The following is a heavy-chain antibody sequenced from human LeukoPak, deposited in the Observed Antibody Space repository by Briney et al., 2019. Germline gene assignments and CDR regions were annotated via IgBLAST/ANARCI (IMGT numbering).Heavy chain of an antibody. J-gene: IGHJ4*02. D-gene: IGHD4-11*01. CDR1: GFTLSGYG. Sequence: GGSLRVSCAAPGFTLSGYGMRWVRQGPGKGLGRVAFIRYDGSNKYYADSGKGRFTISRDNSKNTLYLQKNSLKAEDTAVYCCAKDWSIQLPPDYWGQGTLVTVSS. CDR3: AKDWSIQLPPDY. V-gene: IGHV3-30*02. CDR2: IRYDGSNK.